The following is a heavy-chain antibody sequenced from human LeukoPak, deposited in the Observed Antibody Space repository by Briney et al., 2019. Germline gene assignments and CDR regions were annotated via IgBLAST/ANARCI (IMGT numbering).Heavy chain of an antibody. V-gene: IGHV3-7*01. CDR1: GFTFSSYW. CDR2: IKRDGNEK. J-gene: IGHJ5*01. D-gene: IGHD3-10*01. Sequence: TGGSLRLSCAASGFTFSSYWMNWVRQAPGKGLEWGANIKRDGNEKNYVDSVKGRFSISRDNAKNSLYLQKDSLRAEDTAVYYCAKEGAYPIITYDSWGQGALVTVSS. CDR3: AKEGAYPIITYDS.